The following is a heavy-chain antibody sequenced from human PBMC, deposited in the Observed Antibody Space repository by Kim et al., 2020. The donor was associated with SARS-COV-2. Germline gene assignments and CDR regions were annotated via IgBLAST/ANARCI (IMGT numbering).Heavy chain of an antibody. CDR1: GGSISSYY. V-gene: IGHV4-59*13. D-gene: IGHD6-19*01. CDR3: ASLSYSSGWFDAFDI. Sequence: SETLSLTCTVSGGSISSYYWSWIRQPPGKGLEWIGYIYYSGSTNYNPSLKSRVTISVDTSKNQFSLKLSSVTAADTAVYYCASLSYSSGWFDAFDIWGQGTMVTVSS. J-gene: IGHJ3*02. CDR2: IYYSGST.